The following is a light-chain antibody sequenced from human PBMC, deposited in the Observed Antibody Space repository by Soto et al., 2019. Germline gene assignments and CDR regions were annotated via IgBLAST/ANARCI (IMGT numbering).Light chain of an antibody. V-gene: IGKV3-15*01. Sequence: EIVFTQSPGTLSLSPVLQPTLSFRSSQSVSSNLAWYQQKPGQAPRLLIYGASTRATGIPARFSGSGSGTEFTLTISSLQSEDFAVYYCQQYNNWPPWTFGQGTKVDIK. J-gene: IGKJ1*01. CDR2: GAS. CDR3: QQYNNWPPWT. CDR1: QSVSSN.